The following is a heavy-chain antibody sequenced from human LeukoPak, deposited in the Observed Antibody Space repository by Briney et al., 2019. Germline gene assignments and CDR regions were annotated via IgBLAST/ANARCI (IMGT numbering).Heavy chain of an antibody. Sequence: PSETLSLTCTVSGGSISSSSYYWGWIRQPPGKGLEWIGCIYYSGSSYYNPSLKSRATISVDTSKNQFSLKLSSVTAADTAVYYCARQSLYSSSWHANNWFDPWGQGTLVTVSS. J-gene: IGHJ5*02. CDR3: ARQSLYSSSWHANNWFDP. CDR1: GGSISSSSYY. V-gene: IGHV4-39*01. CDR2: IYYSGSS. D-gene: IGHD6-13*01.